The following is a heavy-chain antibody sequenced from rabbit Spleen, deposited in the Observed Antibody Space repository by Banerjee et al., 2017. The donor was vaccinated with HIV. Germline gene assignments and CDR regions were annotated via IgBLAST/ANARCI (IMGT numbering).Heavy chain of an antibody. CDR2: IVNGNGNT. CDR3: AREGGIVVAGAFNL. J-gene: IGHJ4*01. V-gene: IGHV1S47*01. D-gene: IGHD4-1*01. Sequence: QEQLVESGGGLVQPGGSLKLSCTASGFSFSNKAVMCWVRQAPGKGPEWIACIVNGNGNTYYASWVNGRFTISRSTSLATVTLQVTSLTVADTATYFCAREGGIVVAGAFNLWGPGTLVTVS. CDR1: GFSFSNKA.